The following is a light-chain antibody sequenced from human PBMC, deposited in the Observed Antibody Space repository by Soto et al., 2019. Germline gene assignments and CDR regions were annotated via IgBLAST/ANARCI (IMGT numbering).Light chain of an antibody. V-gene: IGLV3-21*02. CDR3: QVWDSSTDHDV. J-gene: IGLJ1*01. CDR1: NIGSES. Sequence: SYELTQPPSVSVAPGQTARITCGGNNIGSESVHWYHQKPGQAPVLVVYDDSDRPSGIPERFSGSNSGNTATLTISRVEAGDEADYYCQVWDSSTDHDVFGPGTKLTVL. CDR2: DDS.